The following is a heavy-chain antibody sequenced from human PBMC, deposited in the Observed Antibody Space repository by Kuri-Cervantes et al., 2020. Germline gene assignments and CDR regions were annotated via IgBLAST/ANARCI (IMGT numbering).Heavy chain of an antibody. Sequence: GESLKISCAASGFTFSSYAMHWVRQAPGKGLEWVAFVSYDGSEKNYADSVKGRFTISRDNSNNIVYLQMNSLRPDDTAIYSCAKDFRWRVHSFDSWGPGTVVTVSS. CDR3: AKDFRWRVHSFDS. D-gene: IGHD6-19*01. V-gene: IGHV3-30*04. J-gene: IGHJ4*02. CDR1: GFTFSSYA. CDR2: VSYDGSEK.